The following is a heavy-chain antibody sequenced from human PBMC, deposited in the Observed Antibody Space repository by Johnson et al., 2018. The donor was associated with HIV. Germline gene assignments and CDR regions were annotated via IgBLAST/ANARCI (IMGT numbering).Heavy chain of an antibody. J-gene: IGHJ3*02. V-gene: IGHV3-15*01. Sequence: VQLVESGGGLVKPGGSLRLSCAASGFTFSNAWMSWVRQAPGKGLEWVGRIKSKTDGGTTDYAAPVKGRFTIYRDNSKNTLYLQMNSLRAEDTAVYYCASILVVAAQEADAFDIWGQGTMVTVSS. CDR1: GFTFSNAW. CDR2: IKSKTDGGTT. CDR3: ASILVVAAQEADAFDI. D-gene: IGHD2-15*01.